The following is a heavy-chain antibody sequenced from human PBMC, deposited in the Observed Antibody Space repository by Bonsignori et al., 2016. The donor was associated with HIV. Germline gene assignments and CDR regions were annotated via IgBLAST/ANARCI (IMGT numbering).Heavy chain of an antibody. V-gene: IGHV4-59*01. D-gene: IGHD6-13*01. Sequence: WIRQPPGKGLEWIGYIYYSGSTNYNPSLKSRVTISVDTSKNQFSLKLSSVTAADTAVYYCAGGGIAAAFDYWGQGTLVTVSS. CDR3: AGGGIAAAFDY. J-gene: IGHJ4*02. CDR2: IYYSGST.